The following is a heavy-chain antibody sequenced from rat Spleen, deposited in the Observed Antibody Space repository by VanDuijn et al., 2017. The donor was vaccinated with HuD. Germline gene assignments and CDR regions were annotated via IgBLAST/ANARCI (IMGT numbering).Heavy chain of an antibody. CDR1: GYTFTSYY. J-gene: IGHJ2*01. D-gene: IGHD1-2*01. CDR2: INTGSGGT. CDR3: AKSSSYYYNSVDY. Sequence: QVQLQQSGAELAKPGSSVKISCKASGYTFTSYYINWIKQTTGQGLEYVGYINTGSGGTNYNEKFKGKATLTVDKSSTTAFMQLSSLTPDDSAVYYCAKSSSYYYNSVDYWGQGVMVTVSS. V-gene: IGHV1-43*01.